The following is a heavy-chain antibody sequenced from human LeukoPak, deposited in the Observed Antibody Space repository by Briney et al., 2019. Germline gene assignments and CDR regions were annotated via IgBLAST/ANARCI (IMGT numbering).Heavy chain of an antibody. CDR3: ARGRESTYYDYVWGSYRYTAFDI. D-gene: IGHD3-16*02. CDR1: GGSMSTDY. Sequence: PSETLSLTCTVSGGSMSTDYWSWSRQPPGKGLEWIGDIYYSGSTNYNPSLKSRVTISVDTSKNQFSLKLSSVTAADTAVYYCARGRESTYYDYVWGSYRYTAFDIWGQGTMVTVSS. V-gene: IGHV4-59*12. CDR2: IYYSGST. J-gene: IGHJ3*02.